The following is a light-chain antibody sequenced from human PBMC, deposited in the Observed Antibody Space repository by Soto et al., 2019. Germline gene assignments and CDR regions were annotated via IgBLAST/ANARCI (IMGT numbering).Light chain of an antibody. CDR1: QSVNSRY. CDR3: QQYGRSLWT. J-gene: IGKJ1*01. V-gene: IGKV3-20*01. Sequence: EIVLTQSPGSLSLSPGERATLSCRASQSVNSRYLAWYQQKPGQAPRLLIYGASSRATGIPDRFSGSGSETDFTLTISRLEPEDFAVYFCQQYGRSLWTVGQGTKVEVK. CDR2: GAS.